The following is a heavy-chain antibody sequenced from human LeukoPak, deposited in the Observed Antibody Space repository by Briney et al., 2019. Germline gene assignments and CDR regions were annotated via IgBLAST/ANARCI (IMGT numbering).Heavy chain of an antibody. J-gene: IGHJ4*02. V-gene: IGHV3-21*01. CDR1: GFTFSSYS. D-gene: IGHD2-21*02. CDR2: ISSSSSYI. Sequence: GGSLRLSCAASGFTFSSYSMNWVRQAPGKGLEWVSSISSSSSYIYYADSVKGRFTISRDNAKNSLYLQMNSLRADDTAVYYCARGSVGTPGTFDYWGQGTLVTVSS. CDR3: ARGSVGTPGTFDY.